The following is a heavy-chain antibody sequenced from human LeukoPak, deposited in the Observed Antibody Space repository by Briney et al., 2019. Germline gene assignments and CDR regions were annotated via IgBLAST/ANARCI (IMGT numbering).Heavy chain of an antibody. D-gene: IGHD1-1*01. V-gene: IGHV4-34*01. CDR1: GGSFSGYY. Sequence: PSETLSLTCAVYGGSFSGYYWSWIRQPPGKGLEWIGEINHSGSTNYNPSLKSRATISVDTSKNQFSLKLSSVTAADTAVYYCARTGRGVSFDPWGQGTLVTVSS. CDR2: INHSGST. J-gene: IGHJ5*02. CDR3: ARTGRGVSFDP.